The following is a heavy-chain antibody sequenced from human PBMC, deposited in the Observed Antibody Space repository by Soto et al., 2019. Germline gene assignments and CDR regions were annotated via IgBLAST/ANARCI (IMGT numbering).Heavy chain of an antibody. J-gene: IGHJ4*02. CDR1: GFTFSSYG. CDR3: ARYSTISNRGPLDY. D-gene: IGHD7-27*01. V-gene: IGHV3-33*01. CDR2: IWYDGSNK. Sequence: QVQLVESGGGVVQPGRSLRLSCAASGFTFSSYGMHWVRQAPGKGLEWVAVIWYDGSNKYYADSVKGRFTISRDNSKNTLYLQMNSLRAEDTAVYYCARYSTISNRGPLDYWGQGTLVTVSS.